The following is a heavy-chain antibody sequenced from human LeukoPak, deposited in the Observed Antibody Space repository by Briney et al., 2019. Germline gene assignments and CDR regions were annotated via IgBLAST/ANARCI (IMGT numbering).Heavy chain of an antibody. D-gene: IGHD2-2*01. CDR3: AREPAVIQGSAFDI. CDR2: IIPIFGTA. V-gene: IGHV1-69*13. J-gene: IGHJ3*02. Sequence: GASVKVSCKASGGTFSSYAISWVRQAPGQGLEWMGGIIPIFGTANYAQKFQGRVTITADESTSTAYMELSSLRSEDTAMYYCAREPAVIQGSAFDIWGQGTMVTVSS. CDR1: GGTFSSYA.